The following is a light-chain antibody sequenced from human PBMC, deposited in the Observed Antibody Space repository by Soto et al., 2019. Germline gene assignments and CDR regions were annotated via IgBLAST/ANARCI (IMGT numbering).Light chain of an antibody. CDR2: DAS. V-gene: IGKV3-11*01. Sequence: EIVLTQSPATLSLSPGERATLSCRASQSVSYYLAWYQQKPGQAPRLLIYDASNRATGIPARFSGSGSGTDFTLTITSLEPEDFAVYFCQQRSHWPSLTFGGGTKVGIK. CDR1: QSVSYY. J-gene: IGKJ4*01. CDR3: QQRSHWPSLT.